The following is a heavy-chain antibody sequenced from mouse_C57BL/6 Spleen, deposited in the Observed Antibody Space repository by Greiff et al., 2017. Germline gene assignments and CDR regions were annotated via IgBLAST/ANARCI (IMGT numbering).Heavy chain of an antibody. D-gene: IGHD1-1*01. CDR2: INPNNGGT. J-gene: IGHJ4*01. CDR3: ARDGVVAPYAMDY. Sequence: EVQLQQSGPELVKPGASVKIPCKASGYTFTDYNMDWVKQSHGKSLEWIGAINPNNGGTIYNQKFKGKATLTVDKSSSTAYMELRSLTSEDTAVYYCARDGVVAPYAMDYWGQGTSVTVSA. CDR1: GYTFTDYN. V-gene: IGHV1-18*01.